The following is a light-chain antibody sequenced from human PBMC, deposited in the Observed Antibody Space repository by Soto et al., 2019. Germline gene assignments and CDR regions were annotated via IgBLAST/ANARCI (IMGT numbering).Light chain of an antibody. Sequence: QSALTQPRSVSGSPGQSVTISCTGTSSDVGGYNYVSWYQQHPGKAPKLMIYEVSKWPSGVPDRFSGSKSGNTASLTISGLQPEDEADYYCCSFAGSYAWLFGGGTKVTVL. V-gene: IGLV2-11*01. CDR2: EVS. J-gene: IGLJ3*02. CDR1: SSDVGGYNY. CDR3: CSFAGSYAWL.